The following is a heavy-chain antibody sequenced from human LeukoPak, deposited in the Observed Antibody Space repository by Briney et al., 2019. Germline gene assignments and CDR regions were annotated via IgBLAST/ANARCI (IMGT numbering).Heavy chain of an antibody. D-gene: IGHD6-13*01. CDR2: ITTSSTYT. J-gene: IGHJ4*02. V-gene: IGHV3-21*01. Sequence: GGSLRLSCAASGFTFSSYNMNWVRQAPGKGLEWVSSITTSSTYTFYADSVKGRFTISRDNAKKSLSLQMNSLRADDTAVYYCARGYSSSWYLDWGQGTLVTVSS. CDR1: GFTFSSYN. CDR3: ARGYSSSWYLD.